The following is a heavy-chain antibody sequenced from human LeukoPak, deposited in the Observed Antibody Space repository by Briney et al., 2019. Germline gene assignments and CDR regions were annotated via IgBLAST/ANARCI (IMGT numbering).Heavy chain of an antibody. V-gene: IGHV5-51*01. CDR2: IYPDDSNT. J-gene: IGHJ5*02. CDR3: ARHPIAAGGAYNWFDP. D-gene: IGHD6-13*01. CDR1: GYSFTSHW. Sequence: ASVKISCKGSGYSFTSHWIGWVRQMPGKGLEWMGIIYPDDSNTRYSPSFQGQVTISADKSINTAYLQWISLKASDTAIYYCARHPIAAGGAYNWFDPWGQGTLVTVSS.